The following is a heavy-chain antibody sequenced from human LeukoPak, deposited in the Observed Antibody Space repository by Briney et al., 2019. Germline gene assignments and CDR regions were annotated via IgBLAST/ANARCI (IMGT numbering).Heavy chain of an antibody. J-gene: IGHJ4*02. CDR3: AGTPWFGELTLDY. V-gene: IGHV1-58*01. Sequence: GTSVKVSCKASGFTFTSSTFQWVRQARGQRLERIGWIVVGSGNTNYAQKFQERVIITRDMSTTTVYMELSSLRSEDTAVYYCAGTPWFGELTLDYWGQGTLVTVSS. CDR1: GFTFTSST. D-gene: IGHD3-10*01. CDR2: IVVGSGNT.